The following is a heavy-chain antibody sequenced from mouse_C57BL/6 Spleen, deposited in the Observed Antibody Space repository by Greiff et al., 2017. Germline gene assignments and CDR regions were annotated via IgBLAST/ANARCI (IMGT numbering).Heavy chain of an antibody. CDR3: ARDPYYYGSSYGMDY. J-gene: IGHJ4*01. CDR2: IYPRSGNT. CDR1: GYTFTSYG. D-gene: IGHD1-1*01. Sequence: QVQLQQSGAELARPGASVKLSCKASGYTFTSYGISWVKQRTGQGLEWIGEIYPRSGNTYYNEKFKGKATLTADKSSSTAYMELRSLTSEDSAVYFCARDPYYYGSSYGMDYWGQGTSVTVSS. V-gene: IGHV1-81*01.